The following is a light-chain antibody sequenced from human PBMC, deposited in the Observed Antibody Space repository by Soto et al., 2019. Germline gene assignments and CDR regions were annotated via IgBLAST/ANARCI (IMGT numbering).Light chain of an antibody. CDR1: QSVSSN. J-gene: IGKJ4*02. CDR3: QQYNDWPRT. Sequence: DIVMTQSPATLSVSPGERATLTCRASQSVSSNLAWYQQKRGQAPRLLMYGASTRATGIPVRFSGSGSGTEFTLIISSLQSEDFAVYYCQQYNDWPRTFGGGTKVEIK. CDR2: GAS. V-gene: IGKV3-15*01.